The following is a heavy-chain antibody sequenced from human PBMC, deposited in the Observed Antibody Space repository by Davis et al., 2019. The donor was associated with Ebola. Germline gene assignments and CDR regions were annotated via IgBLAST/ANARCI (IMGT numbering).Heavy chain of an antibody. CDR3: ARVPIQQLFDY. J-gene: IGHJ4*02. CDR2: TKYDGSIA. V-gene: IGHV3-74*01. D-gene: IGHD6-13*01. CDR1: GFTLSSYW. Sequence: HTGGSLRLSCAASGFTLSSYWMHWVRQAPGKGLEWVSRTKYDGSIAYYAESVKGRFTISRDNAKSSLYLQMNSLRAEDTAVYYCARVPIQQLFDYWGQGTLVTVSS.